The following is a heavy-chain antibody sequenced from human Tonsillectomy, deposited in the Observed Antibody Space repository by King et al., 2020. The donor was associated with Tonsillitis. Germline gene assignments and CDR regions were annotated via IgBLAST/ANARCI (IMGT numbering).Heavy chain of an antibody. J-gene: IGHJ4*02. CDR1: GFTFSSYA. CDR3: AKELKGRLLGAFHY. D-gene: IGHD3-22*01. CDR2: IYSGGSST. V-gene: IGHV3-23*03. Sequence: VQLVESGGGLVQPGGSLRLSCAASGFTFSSYAMSWVRQAPGKGLEWVSVIYSGGSSTYYADSVKGRFTISRDNSKNTLYLQMNSLRAEDTAVYYCAKELKGRLLGAFHYWGQGTLVTVSS.